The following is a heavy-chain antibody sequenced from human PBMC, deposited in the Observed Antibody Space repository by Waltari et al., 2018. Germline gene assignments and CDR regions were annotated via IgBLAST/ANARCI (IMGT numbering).Heavy chain of an antibody. CDR1: GFTFSSYA. Sequence: EVQLLESGGGLVQPGGSLRLSCAASGFTFSSYAMSWVRQAPGKGLEWVSAISGSGGSTYYADSVKGRFTISRDNSKNTLYLQMNSLRAEDTAVYYCAACSGGSCYAWDDAFDIWGQGTMVTVSS. D-gene: IGHD2-15*01. J-gene: IGHJ3*02. CDR2: ISGSGGST. CDR3: AACSGGSCYAWDDAFDI. V-gene: IGHV3-23*01.